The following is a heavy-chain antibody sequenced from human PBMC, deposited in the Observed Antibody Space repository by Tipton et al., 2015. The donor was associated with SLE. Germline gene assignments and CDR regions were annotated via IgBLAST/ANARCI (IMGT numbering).Heavy chain of an antibody. CDR3: ARESDANIPNSGGQLETIDY. J-gene: IGHJ4*02. V-gene: IGHV3-48*03. D-gene: IGHD6-13*01. CDR1: GFTFSSYE. CDR2: ISSDGSII. Sequence: GSLRLSCAASGFTFSSYEMNWVRQAPGKGLEWVSYISSDGSIIYYAGSLKGRFTISRDNTKNSLYLQMDSLRAEDTATYYCARESDANIPNSGGQLETIDYWGQGTLVTVSS.